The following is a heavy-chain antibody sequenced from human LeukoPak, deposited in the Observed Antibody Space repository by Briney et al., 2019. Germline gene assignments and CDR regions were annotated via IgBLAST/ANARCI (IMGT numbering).Heavy chain of an antibody. J-gene: IGHJ5*02. V-gene: IGHV4-34*01. CDR1: GGSISSYY. CDR2: INHSGST. Sequence: PSETLSLTCTVSGGSISSYYCSWIRQPPGKGLEWIGEINHSGSTNYNPSLKSRVTISVDTSKNQFSLKLSSVTAADTAVYYCARWVTYYDYVWGSYRSNWFDPWGQGTLVTVSS. D-gene: IGHD3-16*02. CDR3: ARWVTYYDYVWGSYRSNWFDP.